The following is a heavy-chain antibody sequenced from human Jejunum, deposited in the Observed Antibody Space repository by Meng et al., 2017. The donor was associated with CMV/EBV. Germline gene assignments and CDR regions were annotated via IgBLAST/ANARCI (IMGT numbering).Heavy chain of an antibody. CDR3: VRPLVWN. CDR1: GDIFNNYG. Sequence: QVQRGPAWAELKKTGSPAKASCKASGDIFNNYGFTWVRQAPGQGLEWMGGIVPIFSTTNYAQKFQGRVTITADESTSTAYMELSSLTSEDTAVYYCVRPLVWNWGQGTLVTVSS. J-gene: IGHJ1*01. D-gene: IGHD2-8*01. V-gene: IGHV1-69*12. CDR2: IVPIFSTT.